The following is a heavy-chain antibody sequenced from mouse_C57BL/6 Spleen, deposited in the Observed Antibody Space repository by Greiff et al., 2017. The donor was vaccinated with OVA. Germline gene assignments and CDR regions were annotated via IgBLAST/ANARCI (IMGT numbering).Heavy chain of an antibody. Sequence: QVQLQQPGAELVKPGASVKMSCKASGYTFTSYWITWVKQRPGQGLEWIGDIYPGSGSTNYNEKFKSKATLTVDTSSSTAYMQLSSLTSEDSAVYYCARNYGSSYRYWYFDVWGTGTTVTVSS. CDR3: ARNYGSSYRYWYFDV. V-gene: IGHV1-55*01. D-gene: IGHD1-1*01. CDR1: GYTFTSYW. J-gene: IGHJ1*03. CDR2: IYPGSGST.